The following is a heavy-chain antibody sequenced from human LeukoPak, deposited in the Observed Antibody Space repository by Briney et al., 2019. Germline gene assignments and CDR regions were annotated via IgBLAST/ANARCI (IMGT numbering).Heavy chain of an antibody. CDR3: ARGGRDTAGLDY. CDR2: IYYNGNT. V-gene: IGHV4-59*01. Sequence: SSETLSLTCSVSDGSINSYYWNWIRRPPGKGLEWIGYIYYNGNTNYSPSLKSRVTMSVDTSKNQFSLKLSSVTAADTAVYYCARGGRDTAGLDYWGQGTLVTVSS. D-gene: IGHD2-21*01. CDR1: DGSINSYY. J-gene: IGHJ4*02.